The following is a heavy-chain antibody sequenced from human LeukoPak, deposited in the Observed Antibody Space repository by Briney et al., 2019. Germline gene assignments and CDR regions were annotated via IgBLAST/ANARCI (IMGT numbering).Heavy chain of an antibody. CDR2: INSDGSIT. V-gene: IGHV3-74*01. CDR1: GFTLSSYW. Sequence: PGGSLRLSCAASGFTLSSYWMIWVRQAPGKGLVWVSHINSDGSITSYADSVKGRFTISRDNAKNTLYLQMNSLRAEDTAVYYCARDAVDTANAVWGQGTTVTVSS. J-gene: IGHJ6*02. CDR3: ARDAVDTANAV. D-gene: IGHD5-18*01.